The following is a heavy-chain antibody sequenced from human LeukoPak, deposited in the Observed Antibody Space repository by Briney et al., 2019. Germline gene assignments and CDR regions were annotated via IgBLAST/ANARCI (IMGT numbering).Heavy chain of an antibody. CDR2: IKQDGSEK. Sequence: GGSLRLSCAASGFTFSSYWMSWVRQAPGKGLEWVANIKQDGSEKYYVDSVKGRFTISRDNAKNSLYLQMNSLRAEDTAVYYCASDPRGGYGGNSLYFDYWGQGTLVTVSS. D-gene: IGHD4-23*01. V-gene: IGHV3-7*01. CDR1: GFTFSSYW. CDR3: ASDPRGGYGGNSLYFDY. J-gene: IGHJ4*02.